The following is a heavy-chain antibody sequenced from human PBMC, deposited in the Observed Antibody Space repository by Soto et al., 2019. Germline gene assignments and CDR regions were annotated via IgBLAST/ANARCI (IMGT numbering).Heavy chain of an antibody. D-gene: IGHD1-26*01. V-gene: IGHV4-39*01. CDR3: ASLEWELFYYYGMDV. CDR2: IYYSGST. J-gene: IGHJ6*02. CDR1: GGSISSSSYY. Sequence: SETLSLTCTVSGGSISSSSYYWGWIRQPPGKGLEWIGSIYYSGSTYYNPSLKSRVTISVDTSKNQFSLKLSSVTAADTAVYYCASLEWELFYYYGMDVWGQGTTVTVSS.